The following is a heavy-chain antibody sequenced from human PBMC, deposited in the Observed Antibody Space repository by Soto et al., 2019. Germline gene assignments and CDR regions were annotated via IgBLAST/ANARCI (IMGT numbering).Heavy chain of an antibody. V-gene: IGHV1-69*08. CDR3: ARDVGLGPVTVSTHVDY. Sequence: QVQLVQSGAEVKKPGSSVKVSCKASGGTFSNYTITWVRQAPGQGLEWMGRIIPILDIANYAKKFQGRVTITADKSTSTAYMELSSLRSEYTAVYYCARDVGLGPVTVSTHVDYWGQGTLVIVSS. CDR2: IIPILDIA. J-gene: IGHJ4*02. CDR1: GGTFSNYT. D-gene: IGHD4-17*01.